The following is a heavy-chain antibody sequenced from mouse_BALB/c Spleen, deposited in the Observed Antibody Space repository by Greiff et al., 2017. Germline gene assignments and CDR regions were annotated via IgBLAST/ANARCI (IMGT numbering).Heavy chain of an antibody. CDR3: ARGGDYRYYYAMDY. J-gene: IGHJ4*01. V-gene: IGHV1S81*02. D-gene: IGHD2-4*01. CDR1: GYTFTSYW. CDR2: INPSNGRT. Sequence: QAQLQQPGAELVKPGASVKLSCKASGYTFTSYWMHWVKQRPGQGLEWIGEINPSNGRTNYNEKFKSKATLTVDKSSSTAYMQLSSLTSEDSAVYYCARGGDYRYYYAMDYWGQGTSVTVSS.